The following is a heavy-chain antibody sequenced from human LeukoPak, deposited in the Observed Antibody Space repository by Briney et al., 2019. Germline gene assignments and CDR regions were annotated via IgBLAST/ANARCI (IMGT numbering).Heavy chain of an antibody. V-gene: IGHV4-59*01. CDR2: IHYSGST. D-gene: IGHD6-13*01. Sequence: PSETLSLTCTVSGGSISNYYWNWIRQPPGKGLEWIAYIHYSGSTKYNPSLRGRVTISIDTSRSQFSLKLSSVTAADTAVYYCARENSSSWYVNYYYGMDVWGQGTTVTVSS. J-gene: IGHJ6*02. CDR1: GGSISNYY. CDR3: ARENSSSWYVNYYYGMDV.